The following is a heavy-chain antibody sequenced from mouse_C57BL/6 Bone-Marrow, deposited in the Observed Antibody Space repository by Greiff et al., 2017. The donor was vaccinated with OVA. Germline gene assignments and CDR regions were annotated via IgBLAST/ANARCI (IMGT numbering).Heavy chain of an antibody. D-gene: IGHD2-4*01. J-gene: IGHJ3*01. Sequence: EVQLVESGGDLVKPGGSLKLSCAASGFTFSSYGMSWVRQTPDKRLEWVATISSGGSYTYYQDSVKGRFTISRDNAKNTLYLQMSSLKSEDTAMYYCARRGRLRRGFAYWGQGTLVTVSA. CDR3: ARRGRLRRGFAY. V-gene: IGHV5-6*01. CDR2: ISSGGSYT. CDR1: GFTFSSYG.